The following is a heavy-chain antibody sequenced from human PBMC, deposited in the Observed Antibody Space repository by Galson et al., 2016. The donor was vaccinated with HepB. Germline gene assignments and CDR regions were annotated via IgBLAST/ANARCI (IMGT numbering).Heavy chain of an antibody. Sequence: SLRLSCAVSGFTVSNNYMAWVRQAPGKGLELVSLIYSGGSRYYADSVKGRFTISRDNSRSTMYLPMDSLRTEYTARYYCGTWAYDLGVDVWGQGTTVTVSS. CDR1: GFTVSNNY. CDR3: GTWAYDLGVDV. J-gene: IGHJ6*02. CDR2: IYSGGSR. D-gene: IGHD5-12*01. V-gene: IGHV3-53*05.